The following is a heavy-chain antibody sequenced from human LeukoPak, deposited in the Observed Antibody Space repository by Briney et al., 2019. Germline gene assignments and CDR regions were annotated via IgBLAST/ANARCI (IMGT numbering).Heavy chain of an antibody. CDR1: GYTFTSYG. J-gene: IGHJ4*02. Sequence: ASVKVSCKASGYTFTSYGISWVRQAPGQGLEWMGWISAYNGNTNYAQKLQGRVTMTTDTSTSTAYMELRSLRSDDTAVYYCAGDGRSWQLEPLDYWGQGTLVTVSS. D-gene: IGHD6-6*01. CDR3: AGDGRSWQLEPLDY. V-gene: IGHV1-18*01. CDR2: ISAYNGNT.